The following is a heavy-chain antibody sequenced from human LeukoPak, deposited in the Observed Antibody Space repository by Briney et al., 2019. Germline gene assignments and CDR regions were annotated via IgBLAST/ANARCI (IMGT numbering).Heavy chain of an antibody. CDR1: GGSISSSRDY. V-gene: IGHV4-39*01. CDR3: ATAGAMMTVVTDY. CDR2: IYYSGST. J-gene: IGHJ4*02. Sequence: PSETLSLTCIVSGGSISSSRDYWAWIRQPPGKGLEWIANIYYSGSTYYSPSLKSRVIISVDTSKNQFSLKLSSVTAADTAVYYCATAGAMMTVVTDYWGQGTLVTVSS. D-gene: IGHD3-22*01.